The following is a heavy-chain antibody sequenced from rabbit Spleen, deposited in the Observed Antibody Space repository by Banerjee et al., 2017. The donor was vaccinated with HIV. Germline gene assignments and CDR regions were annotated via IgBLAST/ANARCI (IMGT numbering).Heavy chain of an antibody. CDR2: IDTNDGDT. D-gene: IGHD1-1*01. J-gene: IGHJ4*01. CDR3: ARDLVAVIGWNFSL. Sequence: QEQLVESGGGLVQPEGSLKLSCTASGFSFSNKAVMCWVRQAPGKGLQWIACIDTNDGDTDYANWPKGRFTISKTSSTKVTLQMTSLTAADTATYFCARDLVAVIGWNFSLGGPGTLVTVS. V-gene: IGHV1S45*01. CDR1: GFSFSNKAV.